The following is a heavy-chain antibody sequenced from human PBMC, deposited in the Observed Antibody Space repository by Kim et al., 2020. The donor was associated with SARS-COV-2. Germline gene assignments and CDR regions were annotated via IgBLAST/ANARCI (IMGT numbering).Heavy chain of an antibody. V-gene: IGHV6-1*01. CDR2: TLYRSKLYN. Sequence: SQTLSLTCAISGDSVSSNSVTWNWIRQSPSRGLEWLGRTLYRSKLYNDYTVSVKSRITINADTSKNQISLQLNSVTPDDTAVYYCARAPAHPQFSYYMDVWDKGTTVTVSS. CDR1: GDSVSSNSVT. CDR3: ARAPAHPQFSYYMDV. J-gene: IGHJ6*03.